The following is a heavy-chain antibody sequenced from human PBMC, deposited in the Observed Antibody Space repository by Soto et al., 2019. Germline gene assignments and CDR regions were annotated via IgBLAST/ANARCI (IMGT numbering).Heavy chain of an antibody. V-gene: IGHV3-23*01. D-gene: IGHD3-9*01. J-gene: IGHJ3*02. CDR1: GFTFSSYA. CDR2: ISGSGGST. Sequence: GGSLRLSCAVSGFTFSSYAMSWVRQAPGKGLEWVSGISGSGGSTYYADSVKGRFTISRDNSKTTLYLQMNSLRAEDTAVYYCAKSDILTGYYNGGNAFDIWGQGTMVTVSS. CDR3: AKSDILTGYYNGGNAFDI.